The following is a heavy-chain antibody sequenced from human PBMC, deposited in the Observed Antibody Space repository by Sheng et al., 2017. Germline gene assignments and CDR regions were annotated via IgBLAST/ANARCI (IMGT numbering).Heavy chain of an antibody. Sequence: QVQLVESGGGVVQPGKSLRLSCLASGFTFSIYGMHWVRQAPGKGLEWVAVIWYDGSDKYYADSVKGRFTISRDNSKTTLYLQMNSLRAEDTAVYYCARDLAAAGSLSNFDYWGQGTLVTVSS. CDR2: IWYDGSDK. D-gene: IGHD6-13*01. CDR3: ARDLAAAGSLSNFDY. J-gene: IGHJ4*02. CDR1: GFTFSIYG. V-gene: IGHV3-33*01.